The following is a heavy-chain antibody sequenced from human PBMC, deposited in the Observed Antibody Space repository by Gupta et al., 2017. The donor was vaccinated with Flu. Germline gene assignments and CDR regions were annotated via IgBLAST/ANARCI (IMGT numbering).Heavy chain of an antibody. CDR3: ARGGYCSSTSCQYNWFDP. Sequence: VQLVQSGAEVTRPGSPVKVSCKASAYTLPGDYMHWVRQAPGHGLEWMGRINPNSGGTNYAQKFQGRVTMTRDTSISTAYMELSRLRSDDTAVYYCARGGYCSSTSCQYNWFDPWGQGTLVTVSS. CDR1: AYTLPGDY. D-gene: IGHD2-2*01. J-gene: IGHJ5*02. V-gene: IGHV1-2*06. CDR2: INPNSGGT.